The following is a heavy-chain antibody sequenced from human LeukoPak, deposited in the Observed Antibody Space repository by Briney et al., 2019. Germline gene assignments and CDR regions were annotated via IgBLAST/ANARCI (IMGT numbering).Heavy chain of an antibody. J-gene: IGHJ6*02. Sequence: SQTLSLTCDVSGGSISSGGYSWSWIRQHPGKGLEWIGYIYYSGSTYYNPSLKSRVTISVDTSKNQFSLKLSSVTAADTAVYYCARDPYGDYSHGMDVWGQGTTVTVSS. CDR1: GGSISSGGYS. D-gene: IGHD4-17*01. CDR3: ARDPYGDYSHGMDV. CDR2: IYYSGST. V-gene: IGHV4-31*11.